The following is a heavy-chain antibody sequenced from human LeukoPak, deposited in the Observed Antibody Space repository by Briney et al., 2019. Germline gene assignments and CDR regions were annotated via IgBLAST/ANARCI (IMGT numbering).Heavy chain of an antibody. CDR2: IYYSGST. CDR3: ARASGWYHPEYFQH. D-gene: IGHD6-19*01. Sequence: SETLSLTCTVSGGSISSYYWSWIRQPPGKGLEWIGYIYYSGSTNYNPSLKSRVTISVDTSKNQFSLKLSSVTAADTAVYYCARASGWYHPEYFQHWGQGTLVTVSS. J-gene: IGHJ1*01. CDR1: GGSISSYY. V-gene: IGHV4-59*01.